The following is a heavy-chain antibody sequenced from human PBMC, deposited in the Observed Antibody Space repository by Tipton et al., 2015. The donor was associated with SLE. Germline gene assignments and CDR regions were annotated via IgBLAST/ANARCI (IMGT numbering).Heavy chain of an antibody. D-gene: IGHD6-13*01. V-gene: IGHV4-59*01. CDR1: GGSISSYY. CDR2: IYYSGST. CDR3: ARGWGSWPYYFDY. Sequence: TLSLTCTVSGGSISSYYWSWIRQPPGKGLEWIGYIYYSGSTNYNPPLKSRVTISVDTSKNQFSLKLSSVTAADTAVYYCARGWGSWPYYFDYWGQGTLFTVSS. J-gene: IGHJ4*02.